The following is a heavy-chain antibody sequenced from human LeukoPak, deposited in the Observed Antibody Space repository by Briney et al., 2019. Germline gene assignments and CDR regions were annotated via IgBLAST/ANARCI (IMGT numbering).Heavy chain of an antibody. V-gene: IGHV4-4*07. CDR3: ARDLYYYDSSGYYYYYYYMDV. CDR1: GGSISSYY. D-gene: IGHD3-22*01. Sequence: PSETLSLTCTVSGGSISSYYWSWIRQPAGKGLEWIGRIYTSGSTSYNPSLKSRVTMSVDTSKNQFSLKLSSVTAADTAVYYCARDLYYYDSSGYYYYYYYMDVWGKGTTVTVSS. CDR2: IYTSGST. J-gene: IGHJ6*03.